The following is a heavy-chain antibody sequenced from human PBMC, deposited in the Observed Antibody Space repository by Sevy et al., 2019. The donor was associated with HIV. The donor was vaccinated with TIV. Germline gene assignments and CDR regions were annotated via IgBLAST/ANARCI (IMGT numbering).Heavy chain of an antibody. V-gene: IGHV3-53*01. CDR3: AREHYDFWGGYYKDY. J-gene: IGHJ4*02. D-gene: IGHD3-3*01. CDR1: GFTVSSNY. Sequence: GGSLRLSCAASGFTVSSNYMSWVRQAPGKGLEWVSVIYSGGSTYYADSVKGRFTISRDNSKNTLYLQMNGLRAEDTAVYYCAREHYDFWGGYYKDYWGQGTLVTVSS. CDR2: IYSGGST.